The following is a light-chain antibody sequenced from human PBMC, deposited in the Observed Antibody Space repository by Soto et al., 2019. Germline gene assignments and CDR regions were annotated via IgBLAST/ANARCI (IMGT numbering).Light chain of an antibody. CDR2: DAS. J-gene: IGKJ3*01. V-gene: IGKV3-11*01. CDR1: QSVSSY. CDR3: QQRSNWPPVFT. Sequence: EIVLTQSPATLYLSPGERATLSCRATQSVSSYLAWYQQKPGQASRLLIYDASSRATGIPARFSGSGSGTDFTLTISSLEAEDFAVYYCQQRSNWPPVFTFGPGTKVDIK.